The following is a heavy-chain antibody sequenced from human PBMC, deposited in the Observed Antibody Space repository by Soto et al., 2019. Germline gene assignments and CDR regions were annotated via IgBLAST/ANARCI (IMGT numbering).Heavy chain of an antibody. CDR3: AREGYCSSRRCYGGYYYMDV. CDR2: ISAYNGHA. CDR1: GYTLTNYG. D-gene: IGHD2-2*01. V-gene: IGHV1-18*01. Sequence: QVQLVQSGGEVKNPGASVKVSCKAFGYTLTNYGISWVRQAPGQGLEWMGWISAYNGHANYAQKFQGRVRLTTDRPTSTAYMELRSLGSDDTAEYYCAREGYCSSRRCYGGYYYMDVWGKGTTVTVS. J-gene: IGHJ6*03.